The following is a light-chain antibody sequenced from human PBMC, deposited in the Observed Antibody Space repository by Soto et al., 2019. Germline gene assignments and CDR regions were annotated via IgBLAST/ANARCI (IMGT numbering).Light chain of an antibody. CDR3: QQYGSSPRT. V-gene: IGKV3-20*01. Sequence: EIVLTQSPGTLSFSPGERATLSCMASQSVSSTYLAWYQQKPGQAPRLLIYGASSRATGIPDRFSGSGSGTDFRLTISRLEPEDFAVYYSQQYGSSPRTFGQGTKVEIK. J-gene: IGKJ1*01. CDR2: GAS. CDR1: QSVSSTY.